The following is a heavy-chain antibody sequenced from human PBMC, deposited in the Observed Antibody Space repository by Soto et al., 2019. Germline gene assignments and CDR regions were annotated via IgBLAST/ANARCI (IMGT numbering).Heavy chain of an antibody. D-gene: IGHD3-3*01. CDR3: AREESNYDFWSCYYTPNWFDP. CDR1: GYTFTSYG. Sequence: ASVKVSCKASGYTFTSYGISWVRQAPGQGLEWMGWISAYNGNTNYAQKLQGRVTMTTDTSTSTAYMELRSLRSDDTAVYYCAREESNYDFWSCYYTPNWFDPWGQGTLVTVSS. V-gene: IGHV1-18*01. J-gene: IGHJ5*02. CDR2: ISAYNGNT.